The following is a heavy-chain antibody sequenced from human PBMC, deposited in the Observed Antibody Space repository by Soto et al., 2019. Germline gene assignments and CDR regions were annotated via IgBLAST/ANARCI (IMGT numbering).Heavy chain of an antibody. V-gene: IGHV3-21*01. Sequence: GGSLRLSCAASGFTFSSYSMNWVRQAPGKGLEWVSSISSSSYIYYADSVKGRFTISRDNAKNSLYLQMNSLRAEDTAVYYCERDWLNMIVVVITPENAMDVRGQG. D-gene: IGHD3-22*01. J-gene: IGHJ6*01. CDR3: ERDWLNMIVVVITPENAMDV. CDR2: ISSSSYI. CDR1: GFTFSSYS.